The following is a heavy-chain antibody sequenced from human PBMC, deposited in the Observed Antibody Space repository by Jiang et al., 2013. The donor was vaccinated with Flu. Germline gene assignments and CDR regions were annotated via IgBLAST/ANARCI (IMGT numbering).Heavy chain of an antibody. V-gene: IGHV1-3*01. Sequence: EVKKPGASVKVSCKASGYTFTSYAMHWVRQAPGQRLEWMGWINAGNGNTKYSQKFQGRVTITRDTSASTAYMELSSLRSEDTAVYYCSLSADYYDSSGRGGFDYWGQGTLVTVSS. J-gene: IGHJ4*02. CDR2: INAGNGNT. CDR3: SLSADYYDSSGRGGFDY. CDR1: GYTFTSYA. D-gene: IGHD3-22*01.